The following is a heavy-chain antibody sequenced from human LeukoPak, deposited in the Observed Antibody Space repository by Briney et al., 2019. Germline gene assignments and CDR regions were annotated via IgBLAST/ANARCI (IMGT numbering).Heavy chain of an antibody. J-gene: IGHJ4*02. CDR2: IFPGDSDT. D-gene: IGHD3-10*01. V-gene: IGHV5-51*01. Sequence: GESLKISCKGSGYSFTNYWIGWVRQMPGKGLEWMGIIFPGDSDTRYSPSFQGRVIISADKSINTAYLQWSSLKASDTAMYYCARSMLQGVTGWDYFDYWGQGTLVTVSS. CDR1: GYSFTNYW. CDR3: ARSMLQGVTGWDYFDY.